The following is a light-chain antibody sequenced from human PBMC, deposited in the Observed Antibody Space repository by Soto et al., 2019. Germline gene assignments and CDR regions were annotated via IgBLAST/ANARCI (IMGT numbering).Light chain of an antibody. CDR3: QQSYSTLFT. CDR1: QTIIRY. CDR2: AAS. V-gene: IGKV1-39*01. J-gene: IGKJ3*01. Sequence: DIQMTQSPSSLSASVGDRVTITCRASQTIIRYLNWYQQKPGRAPNLLIYAASSLQIGGPSRFSGSGSGTEFTLTISSLQPEDFATYYCQQSYSTLFTFGPGTKVEIK.